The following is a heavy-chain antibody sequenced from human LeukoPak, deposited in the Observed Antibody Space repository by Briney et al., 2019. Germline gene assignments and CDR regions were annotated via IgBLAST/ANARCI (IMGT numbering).Heavy chain of an antibody. CDR3: ARGRYCSADICSGGDAFDI. V-gene: IGHV4-4*07. D-gene: IGHD2-15*01. CDR2: IYTRGST. Sequence: SETQSLTCTVSGGSISSYYWSWIRRPAGKGLEWIGRIYTRGSTNYNPSLKSRVTMSVDTSKDQFSLKLSSVTAADTAVYYCARGRYCSADICSGGDAFDIWGQGTMVSVSS. J-gene: IGHJ3*02. CDR1: GGSISSYY.